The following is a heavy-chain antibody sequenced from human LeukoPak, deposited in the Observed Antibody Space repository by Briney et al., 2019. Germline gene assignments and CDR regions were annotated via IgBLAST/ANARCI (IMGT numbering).Heavy chain of an antibody. CDR2: INPSGGAT. CDR1: GYTFTSYY. Sequence: GASVKVSCKASGYTFTSYYMHWVRQAPGQGLEWMGIINPSGGATSYAQKFQGRVTMTRDTSTSTVYVELSSLRSDDTAVYYCARLSGFGRWGAFDIWGQGTMVTVSS. V-gene: IGHV1-46*01. CDR3: ARLSGFGRWGAFDI. J-gene: IGHJ3*02. D-gene: IGHD3-16*01.